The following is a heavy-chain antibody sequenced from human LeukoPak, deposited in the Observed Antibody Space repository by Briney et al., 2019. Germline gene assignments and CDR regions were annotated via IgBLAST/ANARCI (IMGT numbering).Heavy chain of an antibody. J-gene: IGHJ3*02. CDR2: INPNSGGA. Sequence: ASVKVSCKASGSSFTGFYIHWVRQAPGQGLEWMGWINPNSGGARYSQKFQGRVTMTRDTSISTGCMELSRLRSDDTAVYYCACSYQYDNGGSRVVIDAFEIWGQGTRVTVSS. V-gene: IGHV1-2*02. CDR3: ACSYQYDNGGSRVVIDAFEI. CDR1: GSSFTGFY. D-gene: IGHD3-22*01.